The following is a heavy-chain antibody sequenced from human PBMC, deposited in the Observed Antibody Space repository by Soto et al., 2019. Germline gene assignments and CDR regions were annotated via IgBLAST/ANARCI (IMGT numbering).Heavy chain of an antibody. CDR3: ARAEITMIRGVIIIDGFEM. Sequence: QVQLVQSGPEVQKPGASVNVSCKASGYTFTNYGITWVRQAPGQALEWMGWISAYNGKTNYAQKLQGRVSMTTDTSTSTAYMELRSLRSDDTAVYYCARAEITMIRGVIIIDGFEMWGQGTVVTVS. J-gene: IGHJ3*02. V-gene: IGHV1-18*01. CDR1: GYTFTNYG. D-gene: IGHD3-10*01. CDR2: ISAYNGKT.